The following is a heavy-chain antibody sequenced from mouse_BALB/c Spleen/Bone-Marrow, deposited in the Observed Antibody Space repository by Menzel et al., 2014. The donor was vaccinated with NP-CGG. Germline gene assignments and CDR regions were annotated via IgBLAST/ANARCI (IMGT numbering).Heavy chain of an antibody. D-gene: IGHD6-1*01. Sequence: QVQLQQSGPSLVAPSQSLSITCTVSGFSLTSYGVHWVRQPPGKGLEWLGVIWAGGSTNYNSALMSRLSISKDNSKSQVFLKMNSLQTDDTAMYYCARPTPRYFAMDYWGQGTSVTVSS. CDR1: GFSLTSYG. V-gene: IGHV2-9*02. CDR2: IWAGGST. J-gene: IGHJ4*01. CDR3: ARPTPRYFAMDY.